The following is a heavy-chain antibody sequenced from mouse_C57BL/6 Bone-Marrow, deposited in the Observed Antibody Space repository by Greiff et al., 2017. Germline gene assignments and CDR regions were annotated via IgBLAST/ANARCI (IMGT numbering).Heavy chain of an antibody. CDR1: GYTFTDYN. CDR3: ARDYYGNYVNAMDY. CDR2: INPNNGGT. V-gene: IGHV1-22*01. D-gene: IGHD2-1*01. Sequence: EVQLQQSGPELVKPGASVKMSCKASGYTFTDYNMHWVKQSHGKSLEWIGYINPNNGGTSYNQKFKGKATLTVNKSSSTAYMELRSLTSEDSAVYYCARDYYGNYVNAMDYWGQGTSVTVSS. J-gene: IGHJ4*01.